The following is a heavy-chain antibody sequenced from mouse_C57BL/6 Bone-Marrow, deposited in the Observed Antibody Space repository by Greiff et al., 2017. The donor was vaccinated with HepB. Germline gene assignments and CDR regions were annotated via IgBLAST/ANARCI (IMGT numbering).Heavy chain of an antibody. Sequence: QVQLQQSGAELARPGASVKLSCKASGYTFTSYGISWVKQRTGQGLEWIGEIYPRSGNTYYNEKFKDKATLTADKSSSTAYMELRSLTSEDSAVYFCARRLPFAYWGQGTLVTVSA. CDR2: IYPRSGNT. CDR3: ARRLPFAY. J-gene: IGHJ3*01. D-gene: IGHD1-2*01. CDR1: GYTFTSYG. V-gene: IGHV1-81*01.